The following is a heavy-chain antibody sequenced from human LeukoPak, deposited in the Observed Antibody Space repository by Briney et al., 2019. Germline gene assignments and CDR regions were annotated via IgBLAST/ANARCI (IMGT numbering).Heavy chain of an antibody. Sequence: GGSLRLSCAASGFSFSTHWMHWVRQAPGKGLVWVSRIHSDGSVTNYADSVKGRFTISRDNAKNALYLQMNSLRAEDTAVYYCVRIIVGASNWFDSWGQGTLVTVSS. V-gene: IGHV3-74*01. CDR2: IHSDGSVT. CDR3: VRIIVGASNWFDS. J-gene: IGHJ5*01. CDR1: GFSFSTHW. D-gene: IGHD1-26*01.